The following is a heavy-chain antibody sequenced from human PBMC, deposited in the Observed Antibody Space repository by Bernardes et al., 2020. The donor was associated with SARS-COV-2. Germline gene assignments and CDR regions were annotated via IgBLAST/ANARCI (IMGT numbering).Heavy chain of an antibody. J-gene: IGHJ6*02. CDR2: ISSSGSTI. V-gene: IGHV3-11*01. CDR3: ARDLVVVPAAQSYYYYGMDV. CDR1: GFTFSDYY. D-gene: IGHD2-2*01. Sequence: GSLRLSCAASGFTFSDYYMSWIRQAPGKGLEWVSYISSSGSTIYYADSVKGRFTISRDNAKNSLYLQMNSLRAEDTAVYYCARDLVVVPAAQSYYYYGMDVWGQGTTVTVSS.